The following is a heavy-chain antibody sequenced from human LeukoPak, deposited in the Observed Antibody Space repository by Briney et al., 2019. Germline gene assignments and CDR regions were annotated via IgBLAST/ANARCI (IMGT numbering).Heavy chain of an antibody. V-gene: IGHV1-8*02. J-gene: IGHJ5*02. D-gene: IGHD6-13*01. CDR3: ARPYSSSWDNWFDP. Sequence: ASVKVSCKASGYTFTNYDINWARQATGQGLEWVGFMNPNSGKTVYAQKFQGRVTMSTSISTAYMELSSLRSEDTALYYCARPYSSSWDNWFDPWGQGTLVTVSS. CDR2: MNPNSGKT. CDR1: GYTFTNYD.